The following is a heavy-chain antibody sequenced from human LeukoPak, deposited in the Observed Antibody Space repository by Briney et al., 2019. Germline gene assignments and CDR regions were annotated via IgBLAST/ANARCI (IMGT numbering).Heavy chain of an antibody. CDR1: GGSISSSSYY. CDR2: IYYSGST. CDR3: ARRIVVPAAILHYYGMDV. V-gene: IGHV4-39*01. J-gene: IGHJ6*02. D-gene: IGHD2-2*01. Sequence: SETLSLTCTVSGGSISSSSYYWGWIRQPPGKGLEWIGSIYYSGSTYYNPSLKSRVTISVDTSKNQFSLKLSSVTAADTAVYYCARRIVVPAAILHYYGMDVWGHGTTVTVSS.